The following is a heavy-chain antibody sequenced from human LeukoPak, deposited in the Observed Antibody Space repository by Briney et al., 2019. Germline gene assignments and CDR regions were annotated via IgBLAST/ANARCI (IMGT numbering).Heavy chain of an antibody. CDR3: VVVVEPPGSDGFDV. CDR1: GFTFVNSW. V-gene: IGHV3-74*01. CDR2: LNPDGTTT. Sequence: AGSLSLSCAASGFTFVNSWVVWVGQGQGQGLVWVSLLNPDGTTTTYAVSVTVPFTISKANVRTTVSLQMNSLTIEYTAVYYCVVVVEPPGSDGFDVWGQGTMIAVSS. D-gene: IGHD1-14*01. J-gene: IGHJ3*01.